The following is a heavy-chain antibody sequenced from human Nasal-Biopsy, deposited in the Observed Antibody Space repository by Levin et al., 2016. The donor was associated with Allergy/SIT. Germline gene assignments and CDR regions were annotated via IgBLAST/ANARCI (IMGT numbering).Heavy chain of an antibody. CDR3: ARGAWWDAQAQITMIVVGPDY. V-gene: IGHV3-30*04. Sequence: GGSLRLSCAASGFTFSSYAMHWVRQAPGKGLEWVAVISYSGGNKYYADSVKGRFTISRDNSKNTLYVQMNSLRPDDTAVYYCARGAWWDAQAQITMIVVGPDYWGQGTLVTVSS. CDR1: GFTFSSYA. CDR2: ISYSGGNK. D-gene: IGHD3-22*01. J-gene: IGHJ4*02.